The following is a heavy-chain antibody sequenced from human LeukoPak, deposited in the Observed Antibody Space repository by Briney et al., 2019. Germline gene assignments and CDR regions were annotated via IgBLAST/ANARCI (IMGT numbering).Heavy chain of an antibody. J-gene: IGHJ4*01. D-gene: IGHD6-19*01. CDR1: GFSLSNYA. V-gene: IGHV3-30*02. CDR2: IRNDGTNQ. CDR3: AKDSSGWTYYFDY. Sequence: GGSLRLSCAASGFSLSNYAMHWVRQAPGKGLEWVAFIRNDGTNQYYADSVKGRFTISRDNSKNTLYLQMNSLRAEDTAVYYCAKDSSGWTYYFDYWGLGTLVTVSS.